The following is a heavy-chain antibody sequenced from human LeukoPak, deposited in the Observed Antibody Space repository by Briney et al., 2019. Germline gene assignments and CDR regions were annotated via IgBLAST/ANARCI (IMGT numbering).Heavy chain of an antibody. CDR1: GFIFTDYW. CDR2: IRGDGRAT. J-gene: IGHJ5*02. V-gene: IGHV3-74*01. CDR3: AKGVDWFDP. Sequence: GGSLRLSCAASGFIFTDYWMHWVRQAPGKELVWVARIRGDGRATTYADSVKGRFTISRDNSKNTLYLQMNSLRAEDTAVYYCAKGVDWFDPWGQGTLVTVSS.